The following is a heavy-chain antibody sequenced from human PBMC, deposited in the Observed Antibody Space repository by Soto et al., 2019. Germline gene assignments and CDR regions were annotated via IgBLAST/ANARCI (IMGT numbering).Heavy chain of an antibody. D-gene: IGHD3-10*01. V-gene: IGHV3-30*18. CDR1: GSDFSNDG. CDR2: ISYDGTTK. J-gene: IGHJ6*02. Sequence: GGSLRLSCAASGSDFSNDGFLWVRQAPGKGLEWVALISYDGTTKHFADSVEGRFTISRDNSKNTLFLQMNSLRPEDTGVYFCAKAQGGSPPGGMDVWGQGTAVTVSS. CDR3: AKAQGGSPPGGMDV.